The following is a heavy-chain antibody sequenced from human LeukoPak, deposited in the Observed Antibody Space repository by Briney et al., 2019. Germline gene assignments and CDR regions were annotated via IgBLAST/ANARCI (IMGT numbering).Heavy chain of an antibody. CDR1: GGSISSYD. J-gene: IGHJ6*02. Sequence: SESLSLTCTVSGGSISSYDWNWIRQPPGKGLEWVGYIYYSGSTNYNPSLRSRVTISADTSKNQFSLKLSSVTAADAAVYYCARHEGWLQSDYYYGMDVWGQGTTVTVSS. CDR2: IYYSGST. V-gene: IGHV4-59*01. D-gene: IGHD5-24*01. CDR3: ARHEGWLQSDYYYGMDV.